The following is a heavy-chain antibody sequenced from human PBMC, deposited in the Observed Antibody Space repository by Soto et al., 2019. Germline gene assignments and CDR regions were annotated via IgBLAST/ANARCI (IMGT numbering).Heavy chain of an antibody. V-gene: IGHV3-23*01. Sequence: PWGSLRLSCAASGFTFSSYAMSWVRQAPGKGLEWVSAISGSGGSTYYADSVTGRFTISRDNSKNTLYLQMNSLRAEDTAVYYCAKEPRHYYDSSGDNSFFDYWGQGTLVTVSS. J-gene: IGHJ4*02. CDR3: AKEPRHYYDSSGDNSFFDY. CDR1: GFTFSSYA. D-gene: IGHD3-22*01. CDR2: ISGSGGST.